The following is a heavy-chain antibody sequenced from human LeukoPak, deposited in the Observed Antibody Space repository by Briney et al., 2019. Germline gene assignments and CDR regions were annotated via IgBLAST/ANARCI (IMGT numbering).Heavy chain of an antibody. Sequence: GGSLRLSCVASGFTFSTYGMQWGSQAPGKGLEWLTFIRHDGTEKYYADSVKGRFTISRDNSRNTPYLQVNSLGPDDTAVYYCARLMVGQAGVGASHFDYWGQGTLVSVSS. V-gene: IGHV3-30*02. J-gene: IGHJ4*02. D-gene: IGHD1-26*01. CDR1: GFTFSTYG. CDR3: ARLMVGQAGVGASHFDY. CDR2: IRHDGTEK.